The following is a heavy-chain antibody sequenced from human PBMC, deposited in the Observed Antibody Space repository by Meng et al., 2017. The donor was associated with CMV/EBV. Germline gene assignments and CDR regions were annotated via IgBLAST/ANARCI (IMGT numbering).Heavy chain of an antibody. CDR3: ARCRVQLWSIHHAVYGMDV. D-gene: IGHD5-18*01. CDR1: SFSGYY. J-gene: IGHJ6*02. CDR2: INYSGST. V-gene: IGHV4-34*01. Sequence: SFSGYYWSWIRQPPGKGLEWIGEINYSGSTNYNPSLKSRVTISVDTSKNQFSLKLSSVTAADTAVYYCARCRVQLWSIHHAVYGMDVWGQGTTVTVSS.